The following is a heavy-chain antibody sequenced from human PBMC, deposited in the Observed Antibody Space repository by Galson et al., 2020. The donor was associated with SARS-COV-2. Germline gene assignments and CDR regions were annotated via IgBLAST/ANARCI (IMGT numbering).Heavy chain of an antibody. V-gene: IGHV3-33*01. CDR3: ARDGQLSSGWAFDY. Sequence: AGSLRLSCAASGFTFSNHAIHWVRQAPGKGLEWVAQIFYDGSDKYYGDSVKGRFTISRDSSKNMVYLQMNNLKVDDTAVYYCARDGQLSSGWAFDYWGQGTLVTVSS. CDR1: GFTFSNHA. J-gene: IGHJ4*02. CDR2: IFYDGSDK. D-gene: IGHD6-19*01.